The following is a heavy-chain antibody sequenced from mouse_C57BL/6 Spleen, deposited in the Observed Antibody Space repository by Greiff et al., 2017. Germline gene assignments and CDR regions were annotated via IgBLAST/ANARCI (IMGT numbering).Heavy chain of an antibody. CDR3: ARGYYGSRDYFDY. CDR2: IYPGSGST. D-gene: IGHD1-1*01. V-gene: IGHV1-55*01. Sequence: VQLQQPGAELVKPGASVTMSCKASGYTFTSYWITWVKQRPGQGLEWIGDIYPGSGSTNYNEKFKSKATLTVDTSSSTAYMQLSSLTSEDSAVYYCARGYYGSRDYFDYWGQGTTLTVSS. J-gene: IGHJ2*01. CDR1: GYTFTSYW.